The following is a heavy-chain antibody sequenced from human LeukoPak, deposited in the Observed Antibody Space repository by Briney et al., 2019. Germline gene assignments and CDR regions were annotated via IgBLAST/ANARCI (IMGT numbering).Heavy chain of an antibody. J-gene: IGHJ4*02. CDR3: ARDVNWGLDY. V-gene: IGHV3-21*01. D-gene: IGHD7-27*01. CDR1: GFTFSSYS. Sequence: SGGSLRLSCAASGFTFSSYSMNWVRQAPGKGLEWVSSISSSSSYIYYADSVKGRFTISRDNAKNSLYLQMNSLRAEDTAVYYCARDVNWGLDYWGQGTLVTVSS. CDR2: ISSSSSYI.